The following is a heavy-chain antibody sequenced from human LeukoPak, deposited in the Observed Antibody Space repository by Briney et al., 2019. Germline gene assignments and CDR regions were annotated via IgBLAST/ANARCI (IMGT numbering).Heavy chain of an antibody. D-gene: IGHD3-10*01. CDR1: DGPIRSHY. J-gene: IGHJ6*03. CDR2: ISNSGST. Sequence: SETLSLTCTVSDGPIRSHYWTWIRQSPIKGLEWIGDISNSGSTKYNPSLQSRVTISIDTSRSQFSLRLSSVAAADTAVYYCGRDALVGFLSYYYIDVWGKGITVTVSS. CDR3: GRDALVGFLSYYYIDV. V-gene: IGHV4-59*11.